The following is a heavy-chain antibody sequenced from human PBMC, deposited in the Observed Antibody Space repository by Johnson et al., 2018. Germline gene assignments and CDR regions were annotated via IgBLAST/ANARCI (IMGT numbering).Heavy chain of an antibody. CDR3: SGYSGSYRND. J-gene: IGHJ4*02. CDR1: GFTFSSYG. Sequence: QVQLVESGGGAVQPGRSLRVSCAASGFTFSSYGMHWVRQAPGQGLEWVAVISYDGGNKYYADSVQGRFTISRDTAKNSLSLQMNSRRADDTAVYYCSGYSGSYRNDWGQGTLDTVSS. CDR2: ISYDGGNK. V-gene: IGHV3-30*03. D-gene: IGHD1-26*01.